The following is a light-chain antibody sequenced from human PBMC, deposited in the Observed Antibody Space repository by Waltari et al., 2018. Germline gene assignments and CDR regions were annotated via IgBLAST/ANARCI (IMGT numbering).Light chain of an antibody. J-gene: IGLJ2*01. CDR2: GKD. CDR3: NSRDSSGNHLV. V-gene: IGLV3-19*01. CDR1: SLRSYY. Sequence: SSELTQDPAVSVALGQTVRITCQGDSLRSYYASWYQQKPGQAPLLVIYGKDNRPSWIPDRFSGSSSGNTASLTITGAKAEDEADYYCNSRDSSGNHLVFGGGTKLTVL.